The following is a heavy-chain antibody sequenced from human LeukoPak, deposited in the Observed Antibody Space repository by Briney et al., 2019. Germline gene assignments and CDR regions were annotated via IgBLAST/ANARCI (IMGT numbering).Heavy chain of an antibody. J-gene: IGHJ4*02. CDR2: IYSGDTT. Sequence: GGSLRLSCAASGFTVSSNYMTWVRQAPGKGLEWLSVIYSGDTTYYADSVKGRFTISRDNSKNTLYLQMNSLRAEDTAVYYCAKTDSSDYSYYFDYWGQGTLVTVSS. CDR1: GFTVSSNY. V-gene: IGHV3-53*01. CDR3: AKTDSSDYSYYFDY. D-gene: IGHD3-22*01.